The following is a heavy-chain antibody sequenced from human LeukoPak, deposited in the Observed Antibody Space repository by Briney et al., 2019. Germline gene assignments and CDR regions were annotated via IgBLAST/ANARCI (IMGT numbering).Heavy chain of an antibody. V-gene: IGHV3-48*02. CDR1: GFTFTTYS. J-gene: IGHJ3*02. CDR2: ISSSSGTI. Sequence: GGSLRLSCAASGFTFTTYSMNWVRRAPGKGLEWVSYISSSSGTIYYADSVKGRFTISRDNAKNSLYLQMNSLRDEDTAVYYCASPHPEQLYAFDIWGQGTMVTVSS. CDR3: ASPHPEQLYAFDI. D-gene: IGHD6-6*01.